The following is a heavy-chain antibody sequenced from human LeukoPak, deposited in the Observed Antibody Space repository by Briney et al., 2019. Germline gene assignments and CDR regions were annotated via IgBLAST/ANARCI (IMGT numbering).Heavy chain of an antibody. J-gene: IGHJ3*02. D-gene: IGHD7-27*01. CDR3: ARPPLGDI. CDR1: GGSISSSSYY. Sequence: PSETLSLTCTVSGGSISSSSYYWGWIRQPPGKGLEWIGSIYYSGSTYYNPSLKSRVTIFVDTSKNQFSLKLSSVTAADTAVYYCARPPLGDIWGQGTMVAVSS. V-gene: IGHV4-39*01. CDR2: IYYSGST.